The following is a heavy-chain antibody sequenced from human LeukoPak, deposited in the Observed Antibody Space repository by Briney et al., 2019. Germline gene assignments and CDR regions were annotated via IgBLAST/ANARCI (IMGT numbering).Heavy chain of an antibody. Sequence: PSETLSLTCTVSGGSISSGDYYWSWIRQPPGKGLEWIGYIYYSGSTYYNPSLKSRVTISVDTSKNQFSLKLSSVTAADTAVYYCAGDYGDYLIDAFDIWGQGTMVTVSS. CDR3: AGDYGDYLIDAFDI. CDR2: IYYSGST. D-gene: IGHD4-17*01. CDR1: GGSISSGDYY. V-gene: IGHV4-30-4*01. J-gene: IGHJ3*02.